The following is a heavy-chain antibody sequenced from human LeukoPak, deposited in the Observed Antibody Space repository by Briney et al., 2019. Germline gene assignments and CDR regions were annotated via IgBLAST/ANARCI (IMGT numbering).Heavy chain of an antibody. CDR3: ARVGSAAATADY. CDR2: INPRCGST. D-gene: IGHD6-25*01. J-gene: IGHJ4*02. V-gene: IGHV1-46*01. Sequence: GSVKVSCKASGYTFTPYYMHWMRPAPGRAPEWMGIINPRCGSTDYSQKFQGRIAMPSDTSTRTVYMALSSLRSDDPAVYFCARVGSAAATADYWGQGTLVTVSS. CDR1: GYTFTPYY.